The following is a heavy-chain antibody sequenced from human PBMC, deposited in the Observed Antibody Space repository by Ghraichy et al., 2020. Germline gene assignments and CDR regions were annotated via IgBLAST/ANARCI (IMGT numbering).Heavy chain of an antibody. D-gene: IGHD3-10*01. Sequence: ASVKVSCKVSGYTLTELSMHWVRQAPGKGLEWMGGFDPEDGETIYAQKFQGRVTMTEDTSTDTAYMELSSLRSEDTAVYYCAGRRVQGVIITFIFDYWGQGTLVTVSS. CDR1: GYTLTELS. CDR3: AGRRVQGVIITFIFDY. CDR2: FDPEDGET. J-gene: IGHJ4*02. V-gene: IGHV1-24*01.